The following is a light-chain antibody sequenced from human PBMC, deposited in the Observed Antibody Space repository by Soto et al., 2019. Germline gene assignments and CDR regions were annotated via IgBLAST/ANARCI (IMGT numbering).Light chain of an antibody. J-gene: IGKJ1*01. CDR2: GAS. CDR1: QSVSNNY. V-gene: IGKV3-20*01. CDR3: QQYSSSPRT. Sequence: EIVLTQSPATLSVSPGERATLSCRASQSVSNNYLAWYQQKPGQAPRLLIYGASNRATGIPDRFSGSGSGTDFTLTISRLEPEDFAVYYCQQYSSSPRTFGQGTKVDIK.